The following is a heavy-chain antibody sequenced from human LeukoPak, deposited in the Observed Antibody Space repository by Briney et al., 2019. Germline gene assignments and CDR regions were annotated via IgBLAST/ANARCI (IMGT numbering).Heavy chain of an antibody. J-gene: IGHJ4*02. CDR2: ISYDGSNK. V-gene: IGHV3-30-3*01. Sequence: GSLRLSCAASGFTFRSYAMHWVRQAPGKGLEWVALISYDGSNKYYADSVKGRFTISRDNSKNTLYLQMNSLRAEDTAVYYCAKGARVVVIAKDYFDYWGQGTLVTVSS. D-gene: IGHD2-21*01. CDR3: AKGARVVVIAKDYFDY. CDR1: GFTFRSYA.